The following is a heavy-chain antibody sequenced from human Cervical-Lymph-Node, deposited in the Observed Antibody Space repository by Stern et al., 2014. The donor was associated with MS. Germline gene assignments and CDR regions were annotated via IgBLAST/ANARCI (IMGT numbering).Heavy chain of an antibody. CDR3: ARARVGDYARSPHLDS. J-gene: IGHJ4*02. Sequence: VQLVQPAGGLVMPGESLRLCCDASGFTFSHYSTHWVRQAPGKGLECISSISNNSTHTFIACPVEGRFTISRDSAKDSVSLHMVSLRAEDTAVYYCARARVGDYARSPHLDSWGQGTLVTVSA. CDR1: GFTFSHYS. CDR2: ISNNSTHT. V-gene: IGHV3-21*01. D-gene: IGHD4-17*01.